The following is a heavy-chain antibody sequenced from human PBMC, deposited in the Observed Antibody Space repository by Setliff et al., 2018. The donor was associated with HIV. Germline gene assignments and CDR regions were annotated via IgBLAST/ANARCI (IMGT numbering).Heavy chain of an antibody. CDR1: GGSISSYY. CDR3: ARTQPDTIFGVVVFDC. J-gene: IGHJ4*02. V-gene: IGHV4-59*08. CDR2: IYYSGST. Sequence: SETLSLTCTVSGGSISSYYWSWIRQPPGKGLEWIGYIYYSGSTNYNPSLKCRVTISVDTSKNQFSLRLTTMTAADTAVYYCARTQPDTIFGVVVFDCLGPGKMVTVSS. D-gene: IGHD3-3*01.